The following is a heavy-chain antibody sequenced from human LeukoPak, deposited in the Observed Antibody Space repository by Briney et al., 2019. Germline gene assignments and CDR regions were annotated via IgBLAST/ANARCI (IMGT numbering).Heavy chain of an antibody. Sequence: SETLSLTCTVSGGSISSSSYYWGWIPQPPGKGLEWNVRIYYSGSTYYNPSLKSRVTISVDTSKNQFSLKLSSVTAADTAVYYCARAYYDFWSGYGKYYFDYWGQGTLVTVSS. CDR2: IYYSGST. CDR1: GGSISSSSYY. V-gene: IGHV4-39*07. J-gene: IGHJ4*02. CDR3: ARAYYDFWSGYGKYYFDY. D-gene: IGHD3-3*01.